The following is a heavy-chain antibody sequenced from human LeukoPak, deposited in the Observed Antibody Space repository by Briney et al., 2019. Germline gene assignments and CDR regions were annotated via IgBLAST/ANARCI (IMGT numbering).Heavy chain of an antibody. D-gene: IGHD3-3*01. Sequence: SVKVSCKASGYTFTSYYMHWVRQAPGQGLEWMGIINPSGGSTSYAQKFQGRVTMTRDTSTSTVYMELSSLRSEDTAVYYCARDQAYYDFWSGYYNDAFDIWGQGTMVTVSS. J-gene: IGHJ3*02. CDR3: ARDQAYYDFWSGYYNDAFDI. CDR1: GYTFTSYY. CDR2: INPSGGST. V-gene: IGHV1-46*01.